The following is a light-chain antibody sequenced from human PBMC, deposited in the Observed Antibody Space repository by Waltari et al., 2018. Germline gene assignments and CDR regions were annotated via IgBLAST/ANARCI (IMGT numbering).Light chain of an antibody. CDR1: QSVSTF. J-gene: IGKJ4*01. CDR3: QQRANWPPLT. Sequence: EIVLTQSPATLSLSPGERATLSCRASQSVSTFLAWYQQKPGQAPRLLIYHASNRATGIPARFSGSGSGTDFTLTISSLEPEDFAVYYCQQRANWPPLTFGGGTKVESK. V-gene: IGKV3-11*01. CDR2: HAS.